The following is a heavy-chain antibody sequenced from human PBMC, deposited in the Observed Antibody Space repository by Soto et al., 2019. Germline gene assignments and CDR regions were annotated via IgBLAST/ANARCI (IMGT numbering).Heavy chain of an antibody. CDR1: GDSISSYY. Sequence: QVQLQESGPGLAKPSETLSLTCAVSGDSISSYYCMWIRQPPGKGLESIVYLYYGRSTNYHPSLKSRVTLSVDTSTNQCSLTLSSMTAADTAVYYCALRSMAVVPEYWGQGTLVTVSS. J-gene: IGHJ4*02. V-gene: IGHV4-59*01. D-gene: IGHD3-22*01. CDR3: ALRSMAVVPEY. CDR2: LYYGRST.